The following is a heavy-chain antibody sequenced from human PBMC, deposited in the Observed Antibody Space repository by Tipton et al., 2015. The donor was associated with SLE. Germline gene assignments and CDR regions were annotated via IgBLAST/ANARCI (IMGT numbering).Heavy chain of an antibody. CDR2: INHSGST. V-gene: IGHV4-39*07. Sequence: LRLSCTVSGGSISSSSYYWSWIRQPPGKGLEWIGEINHSGSTNYNPSLKSRVTISVDTSKNQFSLKLSSVTAADTAVYYCAKMSGSYLDYWGQGTLVTVSS. D-gene: IGHD1-26*01. CDR3: AKMSGSYLDY. J-gene: IGHJ4*02. CDR1: GGSISSSSYY.